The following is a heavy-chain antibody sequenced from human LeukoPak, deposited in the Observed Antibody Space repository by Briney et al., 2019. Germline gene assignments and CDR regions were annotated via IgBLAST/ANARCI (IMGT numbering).Heavy chain of an antibody. J-gene: IGHJ4*02. CDR1: GFAFGDYA. Sequence: GGSLRLSCSASGFAFGDYAMSWVRQAPGGGLEWVAFIRRKPYGQKTEYAASAKGRFTISRANSKNIVYLQMNSLKVEDTALYYSTRNRAIATAGILQAPHDYWGQGTHVTVSS. D-gene: IGHD6-13*01. CDR3: TRNRAIATAGILQAPHDY. V-gene: IGHV3-49*04. CDR2: IRRKPYGQKT.